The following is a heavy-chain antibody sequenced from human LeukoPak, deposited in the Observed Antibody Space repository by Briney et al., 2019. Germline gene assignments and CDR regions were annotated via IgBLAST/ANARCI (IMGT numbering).Heavy chain of an antibody. CDR3: SLYYDFWSGYSDAFDI. CDR1: GFTFTSSA. V-gene: IGHV1-58*01. Sequence: SVKVSCKASGFTFTSSAVQWVRQARGQRLEWIGWIVVGSGNTNYAQKFQERVTITRDMSTSTAYMELSSLRSEDTAVYYCSLYYDFWSGYSDAFDIWGQGTMVTVSS. CDR2: IVVGSGNT. D-gene: IGHD3-3*01. J-gene: IGHJ3*02.